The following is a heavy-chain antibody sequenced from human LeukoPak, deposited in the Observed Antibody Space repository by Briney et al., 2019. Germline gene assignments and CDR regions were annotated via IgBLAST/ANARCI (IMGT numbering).Heavy chain of an antibody. Sequence: APVKVSCKASGGTFSSYAISWVRQAPGQGLEWMGGIIPIFGTANYAQKFQGRVTITADESTSTAYMELSSLRSEDTAVYYCARGYSYGSTDYWGQGTLVTVSS. V-gene: IGHV1-69*13. CDR3: ARGYSYGSTDY. J-gene: IGHJ4*02. CDR1: GGTFSSYA. D-gene: IGHD5-18*01. CDR2: IIPIFGTA.